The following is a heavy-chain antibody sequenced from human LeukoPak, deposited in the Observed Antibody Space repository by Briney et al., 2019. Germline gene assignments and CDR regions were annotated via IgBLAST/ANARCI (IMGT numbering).Heavy chain of an antibody. J-gene: IGHJ4*02. CDR1: GFTFSSYA. V-gene: IGHV3-23*01. CDR2: MSGRGDTT. CDR3: ARSAGYTSGWYNY. D-gene: IGHD6-19*01. Sequence: GGSLRLSCTTSGFTFSSYAMSWVRQAPGKGLEWVSSMSGRGDTTFYADSVKGRFTISRDNSKNTLYLQMNSLRAEDTAVYYCARSAGYTSGWYNYWGQGTLVTVSS.